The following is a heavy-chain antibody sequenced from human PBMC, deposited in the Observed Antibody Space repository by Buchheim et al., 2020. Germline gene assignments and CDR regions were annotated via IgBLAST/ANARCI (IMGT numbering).Heavy chain of an antibody. D-gene: IGHD6-13*01. CDR2: IYSGGST. Sequence: EVQLVESGGGLVQPGGSLRLSYAASGFTVSSNYMSWVRQAPGKGLEWVSVIYSGGSTYYADSVKGRFTISRDNSKNTLYLQMNSLRAEDTAVYYCARDRGIAAAGLIYYYYGMDVWGQGTT. CDR1: GFTVSSNY. V-gene: IGHV3-66*01. CDR3: ARDRGIAAAGLIYYYYGMDV. J-gene: IGHJ6*02.